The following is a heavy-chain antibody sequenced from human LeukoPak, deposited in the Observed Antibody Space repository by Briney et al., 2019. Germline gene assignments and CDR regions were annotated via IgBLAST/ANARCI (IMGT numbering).Heavy chain of an antibody. CDR1: GFIFSNNI. V-gene: IGHV3-23*01. CDR2: ISADGGDI. CDR3: AKDPPHSDRSIYSDNS. Sequence: GGSLRLSCAASGFIFSNNIMNWVRQAPGKGLEWVSVISADGGDIYYADSVDGRFTISRDNSKNTLHLQMDSLRAEDTAVYYCAKDPPHSDRSIYSDNSWGQGTLVTVSS. D-gene: IGHD3-22*01. J-gene: IGHJ4*02.